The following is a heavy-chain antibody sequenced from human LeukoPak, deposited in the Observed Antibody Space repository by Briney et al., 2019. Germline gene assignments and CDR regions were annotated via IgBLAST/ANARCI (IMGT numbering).Heavy chain of an antibody. CDR3: AKDPILTGYYSTFDY. CDR1: GFTFSSYA. CDR2: ISGSGGNT. Sequence: PGGSLRLSCAASGFTFSSYAMSWVRQAPGKGLEWVSAISGSGGNTYYAGSVKGRFTISRDNSKNTLYLQMNSLRAEDTAVYYCAKDPILTGYYSTFDYWGQGTLVTVSS. V-gene: IGHV3-23*01. D-gene: IGHD3-9*01. J-gene: IGHJ4*02.